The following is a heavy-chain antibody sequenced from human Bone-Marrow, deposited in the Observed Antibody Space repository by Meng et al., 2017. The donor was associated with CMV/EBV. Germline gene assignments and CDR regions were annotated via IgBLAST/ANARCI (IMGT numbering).Heavy chain of an antibody. Sequence: ASVKVSCKASGYTFTGYYMHWVRQAPGQGLEWMGWINPNSGGTNYAQKFQGRVTMTRDTSISTAYMELSRLRSDDTAVYYCASWSRSIFGVVIHYEFWGMDVWGQGTTVTFSS. CDR1: GYTFTGYY. CDR2: INPNSGGT. CDR3: ASWSRSIFGVVIHYEFWGMDV. D-gene: IGHD3-3*01. V-gene: IGHV1-2*02. J-gene: IGHJ6*02.